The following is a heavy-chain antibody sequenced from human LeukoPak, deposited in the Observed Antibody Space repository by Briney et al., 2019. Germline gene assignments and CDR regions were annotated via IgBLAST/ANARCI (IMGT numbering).Heavy chain of an antibody. V-gene: IGHV1-3*01. J-gene: IGHJ4*02. CDR3: ARGSTEAFDY. CDR2: LNAGNGNT. D-gene: IGHD5/OR15-5a*01. CDR1: GYTFIHYA. Sequence: ASVKVSCKASGYTFIHYAMHWVRQAPGQRLEWMGWLNAGNGNTKHSQKFQGRVTITRDTAASTAYMELSSLRFEDTAVYYCARGSTEAFDYWGQGTLVPVSS.